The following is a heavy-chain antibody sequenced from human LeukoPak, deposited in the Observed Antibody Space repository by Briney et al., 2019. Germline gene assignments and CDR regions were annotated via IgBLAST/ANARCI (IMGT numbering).Heavy chain of an antibody. CDR1: RFTFTDYW. V-gene: IGHV3-7*01. D-gene: IGHD2-15*01. CDR2: IKRDGSEK. CDR3: AGGTSWLIDS. J-gene: IGHJ4*02. Sequence: GGSLRLSCTASRFTFTDYWMSWVRQVPGKGLEWVANIKRDGSEKFYVDSVKGRFTISRDNAKNSLYLQMTSLRPEDTALYYCAGGTSWLIDSWGQGTLVTVSS.